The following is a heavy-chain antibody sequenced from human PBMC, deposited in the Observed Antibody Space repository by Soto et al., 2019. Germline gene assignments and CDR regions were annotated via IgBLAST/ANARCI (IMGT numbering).Heavy chain of an antibody. CDR2: ISASGGST. Sequence: GGSLRLACAACGFTFISYAMCWVRQAPGKGLEWVSAISASGGSTYYADSVKGRFTISRDNSKNTLYLQMNSLRAQDTAVYYCAKATPRSSVDSFDYSGQGSLDTDS. J-gene: IGHJ4*02. CDR1: GFTFISYA. V-gene: IGHV3-23*01. D-gene: IGHD5-12*01. CDR3: AKATPRSSVDSFDY.